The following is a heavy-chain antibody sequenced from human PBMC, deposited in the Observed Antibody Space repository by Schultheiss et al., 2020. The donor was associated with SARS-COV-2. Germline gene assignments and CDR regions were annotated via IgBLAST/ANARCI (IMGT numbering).Heavy chain of an antibody. Sequence: GGSLRLSCAASGLTVRTNYMSWVRQAPGKGLEWVSSISSSSSYIYYADSVKGRFTISRDNAKNSLYLQMNSLRAEDTAVYYCARDRKAVAGSHDYWGQGTLVTVSS. CDR2: ISSSSSYI. J-gene: IGHJ4*02. CDR1: GLTVRTNY. D-gene: IGHD6-19*01. CDR3: ARDRKAVAGSHDY. V-gene: IGHV3-21*01.